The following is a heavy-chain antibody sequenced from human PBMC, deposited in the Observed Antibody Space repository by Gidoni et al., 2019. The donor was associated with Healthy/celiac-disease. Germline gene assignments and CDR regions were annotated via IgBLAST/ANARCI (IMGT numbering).Heavy chain of an antibody. V-gene: IGHV3-7*01. CDR1: GFTSGSYW. Sequence: EVQLVESGGGLVQPGGSLRLSCAASGFTSGSYWMSWVRQAPGKGLEWLANIKQDGSDKNYVYSVKGRFTISRDNAKNSLYLQMNSLRAEDTAVYYCARGGGNFDYWGQGTLVTVSS. D-gene: IGHD3-16*01. J-gene: IGHJ4*02. CDR3: ARGGGNFDY. CDR2: IKQDGSDK.